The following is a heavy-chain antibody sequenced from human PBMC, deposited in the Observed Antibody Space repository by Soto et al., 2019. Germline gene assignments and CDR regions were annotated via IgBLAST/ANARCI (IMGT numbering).Heavy chain of an antibody. CDR1: GCTFSSYT. J-gene: IGHJ4*02. Sequence: QVQLVQSGAEVKKPGSSVKVSCKAPGCTFSSYTISWVRQAPGQGLEWMGRIIPILGIANYAQKFQGRVTITADKSTGTAYMELSSLRSEDTAVYYCARDWCGSLYWGQGTLVTVSS. CDR2: IIPILGIA. D-gene: IGHD2-8*01. CDR3: ARDWCGSLY. V-gene: IGHV1-69*08.